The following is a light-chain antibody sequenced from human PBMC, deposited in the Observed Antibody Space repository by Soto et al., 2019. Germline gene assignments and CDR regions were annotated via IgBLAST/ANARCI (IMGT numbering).Light chain of an antibody. CDR2: DVN. J-gene: IGLJ3*02. CDR1: SSDIGGYNY. V-gene: IGLV2-8*01. CDR3: AAWDDSLNAWV. Sequence: QSALTQPPSASGSPGQSVTISCTGTSSDIGGYNYVSWYQQHPGKAPILLIYDVNKRPSGVSDRFSGSKSGTSASLAISGLQSEDEADYYCAAWDDSLNAWVFGGGTKLTAL.